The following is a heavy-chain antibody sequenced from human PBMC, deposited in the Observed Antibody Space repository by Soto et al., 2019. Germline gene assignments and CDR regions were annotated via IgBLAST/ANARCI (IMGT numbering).Heavy chain of an antibody. V-gene: IGHV1-69*01. CDR2: IIPIFNTP. J-gene: IGHJ4*02. CDR3: ASRPRNGYNR. Sequence: QVQLVQSGAELKKPGSSVKVSCKSSGGSFSNSAVTWVRQAPGQGLEWMGGIIPIFNTPNYAQKFQGRVALTADDSTATAYMELTSLTSEDTAVYYCASRPRNGYNRWGEGTLVTVSS. CDR1: GGSFSNSA. D-gene: IGHD5-12*01.